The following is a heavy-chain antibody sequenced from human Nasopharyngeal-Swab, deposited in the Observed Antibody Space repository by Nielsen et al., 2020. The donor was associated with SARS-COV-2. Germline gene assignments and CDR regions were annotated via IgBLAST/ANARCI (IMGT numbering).Heavy chain of an antibody. J-gene: IGHJ3*02. CDR1: GYSFSNYW. V-gene: IGHV5-10-1*01. D-gene: IGHD3-10*01. CDR3: ARQYQNYFGSGDYHGAFDI. CDR2: VDPSDSYT. Sequence: GESLKISCEGSGYSFSNYWISWVRRVPGKGLEWMGKVDPSDSYTDYSPSLRGHVTISVDRSISTAYLQWSSLKASDTAMYYCARQYQNYFGSGDYHGAFDIWGQGTMVTVSS.